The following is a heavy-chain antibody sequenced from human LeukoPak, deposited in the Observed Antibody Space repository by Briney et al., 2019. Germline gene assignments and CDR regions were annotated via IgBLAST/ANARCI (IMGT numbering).Heavy chain of an antibody. V-gene: IGHV4-4*02. D-gene: IGHD6-19*01. CDR3: ARSGYSSGWTRFDY. J-gene: IGHJ4*02. CDR2: IYHSGST. Sequence: QPSETLSLTCAVSGGSISSSNWWSWVRQPPGKGLEWLGEIYHSGSTNYNPSLKSRVTISVDTSKNHFSLKLSSVTAADTAVYYCARSGYSSGWTRFDYWGQGTLVTVSS. CDR1: GGSISSSNW.